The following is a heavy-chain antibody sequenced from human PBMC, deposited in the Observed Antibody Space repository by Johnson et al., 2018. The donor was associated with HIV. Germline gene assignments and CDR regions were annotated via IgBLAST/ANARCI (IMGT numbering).Heavy chain of an antibody. D-gene: IGHD3-22*01. CDR3: ARDLSMIVVANAFDI. V-gene: IGHV3-30*04. CDR1: GFSFSGSA. Sequence: QVQLVESGGGVVQPGRSLRLSCAASGFSFSGSAMHWVRQAPGKGLEWVAGISYDGSNKYYADSVKGRFTISRDNSKNTLYLQMNSLRAEDTAVYYCARDLSMIVVANAFDIWGQGTMVTVSS. CDR2: ISYDGSNK. J-gene: IGHJ3*02.